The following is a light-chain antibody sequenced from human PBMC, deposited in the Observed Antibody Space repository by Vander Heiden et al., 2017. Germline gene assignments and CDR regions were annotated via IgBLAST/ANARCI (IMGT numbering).Light chain of an antibody. V-gene: IGLV3-25*03. CDR2: EDS. Sequence: SYELPQPPSVSVSPGQTARITCSGDALPKQYAYWYQQKPGQAPVLVIYEDSERPSGIPERFSGSSSGTTVTLTISGVQAEDEADYYCQSADSSGSWVFGGGTKLTVL. CDR1: ALPKQY. CDR3: QSADSSGSWV. J-gene: IGLJ3*02.